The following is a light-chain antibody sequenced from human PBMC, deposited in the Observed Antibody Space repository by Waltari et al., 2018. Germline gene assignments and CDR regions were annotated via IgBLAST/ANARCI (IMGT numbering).Light chain of an antibody. V-gene: IGKV1-13*02. CDR2: AAS. CDR1: QGIFSA. J-gene: IGKJ4*01. Sequence: AFQLTQSPSSLSASVGDRVTISCRASQGIFSALAWYQQKPGQPPKLLIYAASTLESGVPSRFSGSGSGTDFTLTISSLEAEDFATYYCQQFNTYPHTFGGGTRVDIK. CDR3: QQFNTYPHT.